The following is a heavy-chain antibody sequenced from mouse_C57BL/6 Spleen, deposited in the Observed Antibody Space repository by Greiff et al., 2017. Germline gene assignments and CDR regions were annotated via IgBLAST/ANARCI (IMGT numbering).Heavy chain of an antibody. CDR3: ARKGQLRLRGDFDY. CDR1: GYTFNSYW. J-gene: IGHJ2*01. D-gene: IGHD3-2*02. CDR2: IDPSDSYT. Sequence: QVQLQQPGAELVMPGASVKLSCKASGYTFNSYWMHWVKQRPGQGLEWIGEIDPSDSYTNYNQKFKGKSTLTVDKSSSTAYMQLSSLTSEDSAVYYCARKGQLRLRGDFDYWGQGTTLTVSS. V-gene: IGHV1-69*01.